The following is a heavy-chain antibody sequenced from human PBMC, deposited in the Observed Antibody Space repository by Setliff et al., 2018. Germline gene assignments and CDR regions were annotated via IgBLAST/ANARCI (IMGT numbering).Heavy chain of an antibody. CDR3: ATKAVAGT. V-gene: IGHV3-48*03. D-gene: IGHD6-19*01. Sequence: GGSLRLSCAASGFTFSSYWMSWVRQAPGKGLEWVSYISRGGGIIYYADSVRGRFTISGDDAKNSLYLQMNGLRAEDTAVYYCATKAVAGTGGQGTLVTVSS. CDR2: ISRGGGII. CDR1: GFTFSSYW. J-gene: IGHJ4*01.